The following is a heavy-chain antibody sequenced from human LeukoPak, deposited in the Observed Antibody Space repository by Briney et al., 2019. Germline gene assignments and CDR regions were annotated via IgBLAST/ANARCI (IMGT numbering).Heavy chain of an antibody. Sequence: PSQTLSLTCTVSGGSISRRGYYSSWIRQPPGKGLEWIVYIYYSGSTYYNPSLKGRVTISVDTSKNQFSLKLSSVTAADTAVYYCASIPKSGYFQHWGQGTLVTVSS. CDR1: GGSISRRGYY. CDR2: IYYSGST. J-gene: IGHJ1*01. D-gene: IGHD2-2*02. CDR3: ASIPKSGYFQH. V-gene: IGHV4-30-4*08.